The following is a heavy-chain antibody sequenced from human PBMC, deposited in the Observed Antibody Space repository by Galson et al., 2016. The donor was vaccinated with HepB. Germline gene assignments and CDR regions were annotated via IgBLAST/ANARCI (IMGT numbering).Heavy chain of an antibody. CDR1: GDSVSNNSAA. J-gene: IGHJ6*02. V-gene: IGHV6-1*01. CDR3: ARESEGYCSSTSCYTDNYYYGMDV. CDR2: TYYRSKWYN. Sequence: CAISGDSVSNNSAAWNWIRQSPSRGLEWLGRTYYRSKWYNDYAVSVKSRITINPDTSKNQFSLQLNSVTPEDTAVYYCARESEGYCSSTSCYTDNYYYGMDVWGQGTTVTVSS. D-gene: IGHD2-2*02.